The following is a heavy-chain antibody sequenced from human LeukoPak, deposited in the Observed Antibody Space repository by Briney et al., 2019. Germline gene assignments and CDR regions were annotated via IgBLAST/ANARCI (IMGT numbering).Heavy chain of an antibody. CDR2: INEDGSEK. J-gene: IGHJ4*02. V-gene: IGHV3-7*03. CDR3: AKDSQLGSWFDY. D-gene: IGHD7-27*01. Sequence: PGGSLRLSCAASGFTFRNYWMSWVRQAPGKGLEWVANINEDGSEKYYVDSVKGRFTISRDNARNSVVLQVNSLRAEDTAVYYCAKDSQLGSWFDYWGQGTLVTVSS. CDR1: GFTFRNYW.